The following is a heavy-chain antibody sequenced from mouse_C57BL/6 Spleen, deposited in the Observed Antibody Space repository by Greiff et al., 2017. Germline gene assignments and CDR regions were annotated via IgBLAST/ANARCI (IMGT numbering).Heavy chain of an antibody. J-gene: IGHJ3*01. CDR1: GYTFTSYG. V-gene: IGHV1-81*01. D-gene: IGHD1-1*01. Sequence: VQRVESGAELARPGASVKLSCKASGYTFTSYGISWVKQRTGQGLEWIGELYPRSGNTYYNEKFKGKATLTADKSSSTAYMELRSLTSEDSAVYCCANYYASSYEGAYWGQGTLVTVSA. CDR3: ANYYASSYEGAY. CDR2: LYPRSGNT.